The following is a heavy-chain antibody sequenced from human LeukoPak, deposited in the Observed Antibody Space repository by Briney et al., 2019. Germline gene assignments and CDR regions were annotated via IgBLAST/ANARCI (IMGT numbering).Heavy chain of an antibody. Sequence: ASVKVSCKASGYTFTSYGISWVRQAPGQGLEWMGWISAYNGNTNYAQKLQGRVTMTTDTSTSTAYMELRSLRSDETAVYCCASGYYESSGYYERHYYFYGMDVWGQGTTVTVSS. D-gene: IGHD3-22*01. CDR1: GYTFTSYG. CDR3: ASGYYESSGYYERHYYFYGMDV. CDR2: ISAYNGNT. V-gene: IGHV1-18*01. J-gene: IGHJ6*02.